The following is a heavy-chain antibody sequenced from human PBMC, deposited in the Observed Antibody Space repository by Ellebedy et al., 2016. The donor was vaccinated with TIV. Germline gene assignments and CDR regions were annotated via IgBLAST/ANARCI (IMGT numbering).Heavy chain of an antibody. J-gene: IGHJ4*02. CDR1: GGSMSSFY. V-gene: IGHV4-59*01. CDR3: ARGVVYGDD. Sequence: MPSETLSLTCTVSGGSMSSFYCSWIRQPPGKGLEWIGYIYYSGSTNYNPSLKSRVTISVDTSKNQFSLRLSSVTAADTAVYYCARGVVYGDDWGQGTLVTVSS. CDR2: IYYSGST. D-gene: IGHD3-3*01.